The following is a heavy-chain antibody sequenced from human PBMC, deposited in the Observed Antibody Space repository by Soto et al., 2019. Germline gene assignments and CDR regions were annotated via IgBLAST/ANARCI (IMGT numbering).Heavy chain of an antibody. J-gene: IGHJ4*02. V-gene: IGHV3-15*01. CDR1: GFTFSNAW. Sequence: GGSLRLSCAASGFTFSNAWMSWVRQAPGKGLEWVGRIKSKTDGGTTDYAAPVKGRFTISRDDSKNTLYLQMNSLKTEDTAMYYCTSDTEYSSSWHYWGQGSLVTVSS. CDR2: IKSKTDGGTT. D-gene: IGHD6-13*01. CDR3: TSDTEYSSSWHY.